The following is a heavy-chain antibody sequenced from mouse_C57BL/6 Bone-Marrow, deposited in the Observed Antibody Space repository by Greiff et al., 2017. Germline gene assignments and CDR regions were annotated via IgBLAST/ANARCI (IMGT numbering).Heavy chain of an antibody. V-gene: IGHV14-3*01. CDR3: AIWFAY. J-gene: IGHJ3*01. CDR2: IDPANGNT. Sequence: EVQLQQSVAELVRPGASVTLSCTASGFNIKTTYMHWVKQRPEQGLEWIGRIDPANGNTKYAPKFQGKATITADTSSNTAYLQLSSLTSEDTAIYYCAIWFAYWGQGTLVTVSA. CDR1: GFNIKTTY.